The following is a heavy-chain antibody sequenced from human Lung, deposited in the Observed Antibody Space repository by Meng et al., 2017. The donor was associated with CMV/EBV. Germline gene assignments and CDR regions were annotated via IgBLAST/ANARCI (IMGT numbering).Heavy chain of an antibody. CDR3: AREPGDFWSGYHGWFDP. CDR2: IYYSGST. V-gene: IGHV4-61*01. Sequence: LXCTVSGGSVSSGSYYWSWIRQPPGKGLEWIGYIYYSGSTNYNPSLKSRVTISVDTSKNQFSLKLSSVTAADTAVYYCAREPGDFWSGYHGWFDPWXQGTVVTVSS. J-gene: IGHJ5*02. CDR1: GGSVSSGSYY. D-gene: IGHD3-3*01.